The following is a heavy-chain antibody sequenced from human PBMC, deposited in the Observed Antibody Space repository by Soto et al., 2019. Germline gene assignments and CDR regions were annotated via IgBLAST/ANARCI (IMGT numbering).Heavy chain of an antibody. CDR2: IVPLFGTA. CDR1: GGTFGNTA. Sequence: VQLVQSGAEVKEPGSSVNVSCKTSGGTFGNTAVTWVRQVPGQGLEWIGGIVPLFGTANYAQKFRGRVMITADESTSTAYMDLSSLRSDDTAIYYCARDGDPGYSFWSGPLGGGRFDPWGQGTLVTASS. CDR3: ARDGDPGYSFWSGPLGGGRFDP. J-gene: IGHJ5*02. D-gene: IGHD3-3*01. V-gene: IGHV1-69*12.